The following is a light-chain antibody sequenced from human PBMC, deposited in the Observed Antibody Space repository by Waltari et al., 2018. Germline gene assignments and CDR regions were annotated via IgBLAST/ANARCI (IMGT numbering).Light chain of an antibody. CDR1: SSNIGNNS. Sequence: QSVLTQPPSVSAAPGQRVTISCSGGSSNIGNNSVSGYRQFPGTAPKLLIYEDNERPSGVPGRFSGSKSGTSATLDITGLQAGDEADYYCGTWDSSLSGAVFGGGTHLTVL. CDR3: GTWDSSLSGAV. CDR2: EDN. V-gene: IGLV1-51*02. J-gene: IGLJ7*01.